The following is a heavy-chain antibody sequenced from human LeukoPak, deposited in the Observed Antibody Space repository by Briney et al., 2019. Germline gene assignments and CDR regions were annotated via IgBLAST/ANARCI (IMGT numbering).Heavy chain of an antibody. D-gene: IGHD3-22*01. CDR2: IYSGGST. J-gene: IGHJ3*02. CDR1: GFTVSSNY. V-gene: IGHV3-53*01. CDR3: ARDRPYYYDSSGYPGAFDI. Sequence: GGSLRLSCAASGFTVSSNYMSWVRQAPGKGLEWVSVIYSGGSTYYADSVKGRFTISRDNSKNTLYLQMNSLRAEDTAVYYCARDRPYYYDSSGYPGAFDIWGQGTMVTVSA.